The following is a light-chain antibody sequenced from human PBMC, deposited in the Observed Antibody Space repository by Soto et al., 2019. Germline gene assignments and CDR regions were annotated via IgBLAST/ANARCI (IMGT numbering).Light chain of an antibody. J-gene: IGLJ1*01. V-gene: IGLV1-51*01. CDR1: GSNLGRNY. CDR3: GSWDNILRAYV. CDR2: DNV. Sequence: QSVLTQPPSVSATPGQKVTISCSGSGSNLGRNYVSWYQQLPGTAPKLLIYDNVYRFSGIPDRFSASKSGTSATLGITGPRTGDEGDYYCGSWDNILRAYVFGTGTKLTVL.